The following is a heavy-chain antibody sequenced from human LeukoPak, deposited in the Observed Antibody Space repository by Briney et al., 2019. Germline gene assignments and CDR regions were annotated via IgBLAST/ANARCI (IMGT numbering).Heavy chain of an antibody. CDR1: GFTFSTYA. D-gene: IGHD1-7*01. Sequence: GGSLRLSCAASGFTFSTYAMHWVRQAPGKGLEYVSGISSNGGSTHYANSVKGRFTISRDNSKNTLYLQMGSLRAEDMAVYYCASSPPTGTTWYFDLWGRGTLVTVSS. CDR3: ASSPPTGTTWYFDL. CDR2: ISSNGGST. V-gene: IGHV3-64*01. J-gene: IGHJ2*01.